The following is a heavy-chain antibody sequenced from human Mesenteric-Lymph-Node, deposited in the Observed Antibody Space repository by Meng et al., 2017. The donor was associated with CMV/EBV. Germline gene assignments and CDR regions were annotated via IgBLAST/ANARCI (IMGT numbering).Heavy chain of an antibody. V-gene: IGHV3-7*01. CDR2: MKEDGSVR. CDR1: GFIFNNYW. D-gene: IGHD1-26*01. J-gene: IGHJ4*02. CDR3: AKDHSGSYYPYYFDY. Sequence: GESLKISCEASGFIFNNYWMAWVRQAPGKGPEWVAHMKEDGSVRFYVDSVKGRFTISRDNAKNSLFLQMNSLRAEDTAVYYCAKDHSGSYYPYYFDYWGQGTLVTVSS.